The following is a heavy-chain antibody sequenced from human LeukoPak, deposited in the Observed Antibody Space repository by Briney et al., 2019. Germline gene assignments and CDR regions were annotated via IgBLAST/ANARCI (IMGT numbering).Heavy chain of an antibody. V-gene: IGHV1-18*01. CDR2: ISAYNGNT. Sequence: ASVKVSCKASGYTFTSYGISWVRQAPGQGREGMGWISAYNGNTNYAQKLQGRVTMTTDTSTSTAYMELRSLRSDDTAVYYCARGARQWLSNWFDPWGQGTLVTVSS. J-gene: IGHJ5*02. D-gene: IGHD6-19*01. CDR3: ARGARQWLSNWFDP. CDR1: GYTFTSYG.